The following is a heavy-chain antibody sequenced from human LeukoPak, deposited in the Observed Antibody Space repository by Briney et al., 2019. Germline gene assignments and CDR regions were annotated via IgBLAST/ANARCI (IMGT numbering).Heavy chain of an antibody. Sequence: GGSLRLSCAASGFTFSGSAIHWVRQSSGKGVEWVGQIYKKDKGYATATAYAASVKGRFTISRDDSIITAYLQMKSLKTEDTAIYYCAKLVGTGTTPTDYWGQGTLVTVSS. CDR2: IYKKDKGYATAT. CDR1: GFTFSGSA. CDR3: AKLVGTGTTPTDY. V-gene: IGHV3-73*01. D-gene: IGHD1-1*01. J-gene: IGHJ4*02.